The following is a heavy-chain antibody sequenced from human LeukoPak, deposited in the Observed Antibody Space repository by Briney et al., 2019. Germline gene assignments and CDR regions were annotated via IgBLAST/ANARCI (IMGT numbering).Heavy chain of an antibody. Sequence: PGGSLRLSCAASGFTFSSYAMHWVRQAPGKGLEYVSAISSNGGSTYYANSVKGRFTISRDNSKNSLYLQMGSLRAEDMAVYYCAREAEMATGFYAFDIWGQGTMVTVSS. CDR1: GFTFSSYA. D-gene: IGHD5-24*01. CDR2: ISSNGGST. CDR3: AREAEMATGFYAFDI. J-gene: IGHJ3*02. V-gene: IGHV3-64*01.